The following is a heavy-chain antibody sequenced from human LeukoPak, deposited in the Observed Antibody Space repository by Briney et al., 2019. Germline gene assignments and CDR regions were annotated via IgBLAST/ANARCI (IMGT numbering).Heavy chain of an antibody. D-gene: IGHD6-19*01. CDR3: ARRCWYSSGCADY. J-gene: IGHJ4*03. CDR2: IYYSGST. V-gene: IGHV4-39*01. CDR1: GGSISSSSYY. Sequence: PSETLSLTCTVSGGSISSSSYYWGWIRQPPGKGLEWIGSIYYSGSTYYNPSLKSRVTISVDTSKNQFSLKLSSVTAADTAVYYCARRCWYSSGCADYWGQGTTVTVSS.